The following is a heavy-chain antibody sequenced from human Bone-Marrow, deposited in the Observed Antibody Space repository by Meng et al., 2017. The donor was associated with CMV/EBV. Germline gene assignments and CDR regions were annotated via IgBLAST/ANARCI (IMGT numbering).Heavy chain of an antibody. J-gene: IGHJ5*02. CDR3: ARDRGRGQTMVVTYNWFDP. CDR2: ISYDGSNK. Sequence: GESLKISCAASGFTFSSYAMHWVRQAPGKGLEWVAVISYDGSNKYYADSVKGRFTISRDNSKNTLYLQMNSLRAEDTAVYYCARDRGRGQTMVVTYNWFDPWGQGTLATVSS. D-gene: IGHD4-23*01. CDR1: GFTFSSYA. V-gene: IGHV3-30*04.